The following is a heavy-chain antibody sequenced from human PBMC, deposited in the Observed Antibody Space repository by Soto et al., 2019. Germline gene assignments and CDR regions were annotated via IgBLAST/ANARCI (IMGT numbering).Heavy chain of an antibody. CDR1: GGSISSGDYY. Sequence: LSLTGTVSGGSISSGDYYWSWIRQAQGKGLELIGNIYNSRSTSYNPSLQSRETISVDTAKNQFSLNLSSVTGVDTAVYDFASDVLWYCSTLSFPSGWFDPWGQGTPVTVSS. D-gene: IGHD2-2*01. V-gene: IGHV4-30-4*01. CDR3: ASDVLWYCSTLSFPSGWFDP. J-gene: IGHJ5*02. CDR2: IYNSRST.